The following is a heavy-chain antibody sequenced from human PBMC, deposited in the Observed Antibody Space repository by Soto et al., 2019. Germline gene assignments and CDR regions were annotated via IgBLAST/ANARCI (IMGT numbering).Heavy chain of an antibody. CDR2: ISYDGSLI. D-gene: IGHD3-10*01. Sequence: GGSLRLSCAASGFTFSSYGMHWVRQTPGKGLEWVAVISYDGSLIYYADSVKGRFAISRDNSKNTLSLQMNSLGPEDTAVYYCAKEDSYYSGSYLIHWGQGTLVTVSS. CDR3: AKEDSYYSGSYLIH. CDR1: GFTFSSYG. V-gene: IGHV3-30*18. J-gene: IGHJ4*02.